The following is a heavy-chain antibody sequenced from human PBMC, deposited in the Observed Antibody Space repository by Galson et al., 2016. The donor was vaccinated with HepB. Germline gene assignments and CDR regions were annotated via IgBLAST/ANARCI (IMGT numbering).Heavy chain of an antibody. V-gene: IGHV3-30*03. CDR1: GFTFNIYT. Sequence: SLRLSCAASGFTFNIYTMHWVRQAPGKGLEWVAVISYDGSNKDYEDSVKGRFTISRDNSKKTLYLQMNSLRAEDTAVYYCAPGGVDRGWGSLSDAFEIWGQGTMVSVSS. D-gene: IGHD3-16*01. CDR2: ISYDGSNK. CDR3: APGGVDRGWGSLSDAFEI. J-gene: IGHJ3*02.